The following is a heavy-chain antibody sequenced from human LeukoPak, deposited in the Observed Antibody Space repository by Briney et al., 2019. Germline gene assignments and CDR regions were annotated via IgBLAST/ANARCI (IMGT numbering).Heavy chain of an antibody. V-gene: IGHV3-21*01. D-gene: IGHD3-22*01. CDR2: ISSGSSYI. CDR3: ARGDSSGYYPYYFDY. Sequence: GGSLRLSCAASGFTFSSYSMNWVRQAPGKGLEWVSSISSGSSYIYYADSVKGRFTISRDNAKNSLYLQMNSLRAEDTAVYYCARGDSSGYYPYYFDYWGQGTLVTVSS. J-gene: IGHJ4*02. CDR1: GFTFSSYS.